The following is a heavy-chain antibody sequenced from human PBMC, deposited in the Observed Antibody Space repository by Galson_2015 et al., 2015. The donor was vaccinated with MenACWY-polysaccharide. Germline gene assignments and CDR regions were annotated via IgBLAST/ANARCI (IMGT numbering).Heavy chain of an antibody. CDR2: MYSGGFT. J-gene: IGHJ4*02. CDR1: GFNVGGLY. Sequence: LRLSCAASGFNVGGLYMSWVRQAPGKRPEWVSIMYSGGFTEYEDSVKGRFTLSRDISKNTVYLQMNSLKVEDTAVYYCARGAQRFFDYWGQGRLVTVSA. CDR3: ARGAQRFFDY. V-gene: IGHV3-53*01.